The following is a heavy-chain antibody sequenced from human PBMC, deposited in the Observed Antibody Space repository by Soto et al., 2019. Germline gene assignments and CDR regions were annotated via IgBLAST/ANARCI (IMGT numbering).Heavy chain of an antibody. Sequence: SETLSLTCAVYGGSFSGYYWSWIRQPPGKGLEWIGEINHSGSTNYNPSLKSRVTISVDTSKNQFSLKLSSVTAADTAVYYCARRITSVLVVIPELYYFDYWGPGTLVTVSS. J-gene: IGHJ4*02. V-gene: IGHV4-34*01. D-gene: IGHD3-3*01. CDR2: INHSGST. CDR3: ARRITSVLVVIPELYYFDY. CDR1: GGSFSGYY.